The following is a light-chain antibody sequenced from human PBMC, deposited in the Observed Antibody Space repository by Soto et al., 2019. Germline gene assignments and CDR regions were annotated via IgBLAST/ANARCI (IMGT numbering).Light chain of an antibody. CDR2: LEGSGSY. Sequence: QPVLTQSSSASASLGSSVKLTCTLSSGHSSYIIAWHQQQPGKAPRYLMKLEGSGSYNKGSGVPDRFSGSSSGADRYLTISNLQFEDEADYYCETWDSNNREFGGGTKVTVL. CDR3: ETWDSNNRE. V-gene: IGLV4-60*02. CDR1: SGHSSYI. J-gene: IGLJ3*02.